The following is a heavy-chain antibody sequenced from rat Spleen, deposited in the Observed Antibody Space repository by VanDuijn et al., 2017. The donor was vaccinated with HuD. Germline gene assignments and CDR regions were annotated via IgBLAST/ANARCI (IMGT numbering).Heavy chain of an antibody. CDR2: IWIDGNT. V-gene: IGHV2-43*01. D-gene: IGHD1-12*03. CDR1: GFSLTSYH. CDR3: TRDLYYYAGYFDYIMDA. Sequence: QVQLKESGPGLVQPSQTLSLTCTVSGFSLTSYHISWVRQPPGKGLEWLGVIWIDGNTGYTSFLKSRLSISRDTSRSQVFLKMNSRQTDDTGIYYCTRDLYYYAGYFDYIMDAWGQGASVTVSS. J-gene: IGHJ4*01.